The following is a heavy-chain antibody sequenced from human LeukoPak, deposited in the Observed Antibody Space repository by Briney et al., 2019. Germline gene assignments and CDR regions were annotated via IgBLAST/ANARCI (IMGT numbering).Heavy chain of an antibody. J-gene: IGHJ6*02. D-gene: IGHD1-1*01. V-gene: IGHV3-21*01. CDR1: GFTFSSYS. CDR3: AIQEPTYGMDV. CDR2: ISSSSSYI. Sequence: GGSLRLSCAASGFTFSSYSMNWVRQAPGKGLEWVSSISSSSSYIYYADSVKGRFTISRDNAKNSLYLQMNSLRAEDTAVYYCAIQEPTYGMDVWGQGTTATVSS.